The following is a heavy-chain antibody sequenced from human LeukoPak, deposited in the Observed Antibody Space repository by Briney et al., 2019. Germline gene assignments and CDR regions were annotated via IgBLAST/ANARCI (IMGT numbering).Heavy chain of an antibody. J-gene: IGHJ4*02. Sequence: GGSLRLSCAVSGITLSNYGMSWVRQAPGKGLEWVAGISGSGGTTKYADSVKGRFTISRDSHKNTLYLQMNSLRAEDTAVYFCAKRGVVIRVILVGFHKEAYYFDSWGQGALVTVSS. D-gene: IGHD3-22*01. CDR1: GITLSNYG. CDR3: AKRGVVIRVILVGFHKEAYYFDS. CDR2: ISGSGGTT. V-gene: IGHV3-23*01.